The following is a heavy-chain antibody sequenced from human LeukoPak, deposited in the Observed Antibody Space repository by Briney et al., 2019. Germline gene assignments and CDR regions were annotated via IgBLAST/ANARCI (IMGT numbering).Heavy chain of an antibody. CDR1: GFTFSSYS. CDR2: ISSSTSYI. J-gene: IGHJ4*02. Sequence: PGGSLRLSCAASGFTFSSYSMNWVRQAPGKGLEWVSSISSSTSYIYYADSVKGRFTISKDNAKNSLYLQMNSLRAEDTAVYYCARDTFYYDSSGLDYWGQGTLVTVSS. D-gene: IGHD3-22*01. CDR3: ARDTFYYDSSGLDY. V-gene: IGHV3-21*01.